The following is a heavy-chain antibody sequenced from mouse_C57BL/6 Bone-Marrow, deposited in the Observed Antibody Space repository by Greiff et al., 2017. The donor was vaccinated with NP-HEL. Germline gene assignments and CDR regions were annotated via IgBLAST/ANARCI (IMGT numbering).Heavy chain of an antibody. CDR1: GFTFNTYA. V-gene: IGHV10-3*01. CDR3: VRDGTAQVPFAY. CDR2: IRSKSSNYAT. D-gene: IGHD3-2*02. Sequence: EVQVVESGGGLVQPKGSLKLSCAASGFTFNTYAMHWVRQAPGKGLEWVARIRSKSSNYATYYADSVKDRFTISRDDSQSMLYLQMNNLKTEDTAMYYCVRDGTAQVPFAYWGQGTLVTVSA. J-gene: IGHJ3*01.